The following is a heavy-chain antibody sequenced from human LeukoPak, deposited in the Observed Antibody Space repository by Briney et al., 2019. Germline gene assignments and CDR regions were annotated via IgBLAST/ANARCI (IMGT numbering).Heavy chain of an antibody. J-gene: IGHJ5*02. Sequence: PGGSLRPSCGASGFTFSSYAMSWVRQAPGKGLEWVSSISGGNHIYYADSVKGRFTISRDNARNSLSPQMNALRAEDTAVYYCTREDCDNVRCYGASDAWGQGTLVTVSS. D-gene: IGHD2-2*01. CDR1: GFTFSSYA. CDR3: TREDCDNVRCYGASDA. V-gene: IGHV3-69-1*02. CDR2: ISGGNHI.